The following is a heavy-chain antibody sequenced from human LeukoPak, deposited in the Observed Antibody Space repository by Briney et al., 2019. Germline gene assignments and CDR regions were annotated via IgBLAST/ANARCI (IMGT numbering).Heavy chain of an antibody. D-gene: IGHD3-10*02. Sequence: ASVKVSCKASGYTFTSYDINWVRQATGQGLEWMGWMNPNSGNTGYAQKFQGRVTITADESTSTAYMELSSLRSEDTAVYYCARSQGYYVSFMDVWGKGTTVTVSS. V-gene: IGHV1-8*01. CDR1: GYTFTSYD. CDR2: MNPNSGNT. J-gene: IGHJ6*03. CDR3: ARSQGYYVSFMDV.